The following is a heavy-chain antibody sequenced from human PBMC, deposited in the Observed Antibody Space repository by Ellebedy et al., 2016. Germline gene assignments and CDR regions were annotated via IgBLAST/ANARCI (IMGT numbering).Heavy chain of an antibody. J-gene: IGHJ4*02. D-gene: IGHD3-10*01. CDR1: GFTFSSYA. V-gene: IGHV3-30-3*01. CDR2: ISYDGSNK. CDR3: ARSARGSSATFDY. Sequence: GESLKISCAASGFTFSSYAMHWVRQAPGKGLEWVAVISYDGSNKYYADSVKGRFTISRDNSKNTLYLQMNSLRAEDTAVYYCARSARGSSATFDYWGQGTLVTVSS.